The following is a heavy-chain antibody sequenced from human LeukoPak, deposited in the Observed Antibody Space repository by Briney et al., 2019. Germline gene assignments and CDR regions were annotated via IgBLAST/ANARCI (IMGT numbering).Heavy chain of an antibody. J-gene: IGHJ4*02. CDR1: GGTFSSYA. CDR2: IIPILGIA. CDR3: ARGMYSSSSLGSPKTDY. D-gene: IGHD6-6*01. Sequence: GASVKVSCKASGGTFSSYAISWVRQAPGQGLEWMGRIIPILGIANYAQKFQGRVTITADKSTSTAYMELSSLRSEDTAVYYCARGMYSSSSLGSPKTDYWGQGTLVTVSS. V-gene: IGHV1-69*04.